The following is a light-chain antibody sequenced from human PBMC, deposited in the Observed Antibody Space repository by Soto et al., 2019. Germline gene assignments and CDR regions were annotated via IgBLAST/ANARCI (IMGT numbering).Light chain of an antibody. CDR1: SDDVGGYNF. V-gene: IGLV2-14*01. CDR2: EVT. CDR3: TSFTSIHTYV. Sequence: QSVLTQPASVSGSPGQSITISCTGTSDDVGGYNFVSWYQQHPDKAPRLMIYEVTNRPSGVSDRFSGSKSGNTASLTISGLQAEDEADYYCTSFTSIHTYVFXTGTKLTVL. J-gene: IGLJ1*01.